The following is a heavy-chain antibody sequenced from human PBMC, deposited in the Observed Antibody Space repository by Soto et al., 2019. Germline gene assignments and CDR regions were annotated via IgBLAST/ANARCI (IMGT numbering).Heavy chain of an antibody. V-gene: IGHV3-48*01. CDR2: ITSTSSTI. J-gene: IGHJ4*02. CDR3: AVAKLDY. CDR1: GFTFTNYS. Sequence: GGSQILSCAASGFTFTNYSMNWVRQAPGKGLEWLSYITSTSSTIYYADSVKGRFTISRDNAKNSLFLQMNSLRAEDTAVYYCAVAKLDYWGQGTLVTVSS.